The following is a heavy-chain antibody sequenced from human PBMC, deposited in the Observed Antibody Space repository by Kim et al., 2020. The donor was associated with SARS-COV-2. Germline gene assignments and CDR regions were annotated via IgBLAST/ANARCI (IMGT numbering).Heavy chain of an antibody. J-gene: IGHJ4*02. D-gene: IGHD1-26*01. Sequence: KGRFTISRDNSKNSLYLQMNSLRTEDTAFYYCTKVHSGSNCRGIRGPFDYWGQGTLVTVSS. CDR3: TKVHSGSNCRGIRGPFDY. V-gene: IGHV3-43*01.